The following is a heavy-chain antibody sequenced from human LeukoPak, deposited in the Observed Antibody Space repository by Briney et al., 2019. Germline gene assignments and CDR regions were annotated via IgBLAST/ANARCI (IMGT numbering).Heavy chain of an antibody. CDR3: ARGEQWNAFDI. J-gene: IGHJ3*02. D-gene: IGHD6-19*01. CDR2: IYYSGST. CDR1: GGSISSGGYY. V-gene: IGHV4-31*03. Sequence: SETLSLTCTVSGGSISSGGYYWSWIRQHPGKGLEWIGYIYYSGSTYYKPSLKSRFTISADTSKNQYSLKLSSVTTADTAVYYCARGEQWNAFDIWGQGTMVTVSS.